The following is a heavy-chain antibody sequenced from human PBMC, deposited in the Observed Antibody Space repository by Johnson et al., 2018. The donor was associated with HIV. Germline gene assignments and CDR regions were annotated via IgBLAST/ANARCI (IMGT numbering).Heavy chain of an antibody. CDR1: GFTFSDYY. Sequence: VQLVESGGGLVKPGGSLRLSCAASGFTFSDYYMSWIRQAPGKGLVWVSRINSDGSSTSYADSVKGRFTISRDNAENTLYLQMNSLKTEDTAVYYCTTGEQGSGAFDIWGQGTMVTVSS. D-gene: IGHD2-15*01. V-gene: IGHV3-74*02. CDR3: TTGEQGSGAFDI. CDR2: INSDGSST. J-gene: IGHJ3*02.